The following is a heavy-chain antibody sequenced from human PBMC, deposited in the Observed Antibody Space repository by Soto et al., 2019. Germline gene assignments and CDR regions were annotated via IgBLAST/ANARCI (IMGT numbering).Heavy chain of an antibody. CDR3: AKGRGGKTVANFGMDV. J-gene: IGHJ6*02. Sequence: ASVKVSCKASGDSVSNDYLHWVRQAPGQGFEWLGLISPFGGATAYAQRFKGRVTVAMDKSSTTFYLELSSLRSDDTAVYYCAKGRGGKTVANFGMDVWGQGVTVTVSS. CDR1: GDSVSNDY. D-gene: IGHD3-16*01. V-gene: IGHV1-46*01. CDR2: ISPFGGAT.